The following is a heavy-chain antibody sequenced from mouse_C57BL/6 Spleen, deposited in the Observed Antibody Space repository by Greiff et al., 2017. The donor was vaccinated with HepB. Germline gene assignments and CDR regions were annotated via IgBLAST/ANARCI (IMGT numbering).Heavy chain of an antibody. Sequence: EVMLVESGGDLVKPGGSLKLSCAASGFTFSSYGMSWVRQTPDKRLEWVATISSGGSYTYYPDSVKGRFTISRDNAKNTLYLQMSSLKSEDTAMYYCARPNDGSRDYYFDYWGQGTTLTVSS. V-gene: IGHV5-6*01. CDR3: ARPNDGSRDYYFDY. CDR1: GFTFSSYG. J-gene: IGHJ2*01. CDR2: ISSGGSYT. D-gene: IGHD1-1*01.